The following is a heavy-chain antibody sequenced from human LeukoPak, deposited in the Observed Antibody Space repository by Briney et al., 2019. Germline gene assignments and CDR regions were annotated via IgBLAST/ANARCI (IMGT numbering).Heavy chain of an antibody. CDR1: GGSISSGGYY. CDR3: ARDFDWFDY. J-gene: IGHJ4*02. D-gene: IGHD3-9*01. Sequence: SETLSLTCTVSGGSISSGGYYWSWIRQPPGKGLEWIGYIYHSGSTYYNPSLKSRVTISVDRSKNQFSLKLSSVTAADTAVYYCARDFDWFDYWGQGTPVTVSS. CDR2: IYHSGST. V-gene: IGHV4-30-2*01.